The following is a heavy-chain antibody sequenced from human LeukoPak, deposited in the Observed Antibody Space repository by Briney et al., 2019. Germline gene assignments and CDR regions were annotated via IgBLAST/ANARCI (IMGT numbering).Heavy chain of an antibody. J-gene: IGHJ4*02. D-gene: IGHD3-16*01. V-gene: IGHV4-59*08. CDR1: GGSISSYY. CDR3: ARFRWLVWGPYYFDY. CDR2: IYYSGST. Sequence: SETLSLTCTVSGGSISSYYWSWIRQPPGKGLEWIGYIYYSGSTNYNPSLKSRVTISVDTSKNQFSLKLSSVTAADTAVYYCARFRWLVWGPYYFDYWGQGTLVTVSS.